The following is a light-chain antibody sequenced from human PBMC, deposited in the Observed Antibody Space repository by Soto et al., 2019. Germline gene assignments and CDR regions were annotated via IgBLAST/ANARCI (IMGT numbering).Light chain of an antibody. CDR3: FLSFGGTAV. CDR1: TGPVTSGHY. Sequence: QAVVTQEPSLTVSPGGTVTLTCGSTTGPVTSGHYTYWFQQKPGQAPRTLIYDTTNKHSSIPARFSGSLLGDKAALTLSGAXPXDEADYYCFLSFGGTAVFGGGTKLTVL. J-gene: IGLJ3*02. V-gene: IGLV7-46*01. CDR2: DTT.